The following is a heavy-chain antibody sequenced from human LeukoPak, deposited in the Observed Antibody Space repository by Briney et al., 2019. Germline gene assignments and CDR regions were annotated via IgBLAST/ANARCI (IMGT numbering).Heavy chain of an antibody. CDR2: INHSGST. D-gene: IGHD2-2*02. CDR3: ARGAPRYCSSTSCYKGARNWFDP. Sequence: PSETLSLTCAVYGGSFSGYYWSWIRQPPGKGLEWIGEINHSGSTNYNPSLKSRFTISVDTSKNQFSLKLSSVTAADTAVYYCARGAPRYCSSTSCYKGARNWFDPWGQGTLVTVSS. V-gene: IGHV4-34*01. CDR1: GGSFSGYY. J-gene: IGHJ5*02.